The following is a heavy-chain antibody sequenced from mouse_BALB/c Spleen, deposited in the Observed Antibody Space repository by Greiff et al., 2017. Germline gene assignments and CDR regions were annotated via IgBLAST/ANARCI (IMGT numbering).Heavy chain of an antibody. CDR3: AREGGLRPFAY. V-gene: IGHV1-9*01. D-gene: IGHD1-1*01. J-gene: IGHJ3*01. CDR2: ILPGSGST. Sequence: VKLMESGAELMKPGASVKISCKATGYTFSSYWIEWVKQRPGHGLEWIGEILPGSGSTNYNEKFKGKATFTADTSSNTAYMQLSSLTSEDSAVYYCAREGGLRPFAYWGQGTLVTVSA. CDR1: GYTFSSYW.